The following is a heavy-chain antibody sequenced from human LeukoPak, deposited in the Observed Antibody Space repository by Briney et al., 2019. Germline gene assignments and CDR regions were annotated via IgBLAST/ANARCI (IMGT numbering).Heavy chain of an antibody. CDR3: ARGKDTAMGFFDY. D-gene: IGHD5-18*01. V-gene: IGHV3-30*04. Sequence: GGSLRLSCAASGFTFSSYAMHWVRQAPGKGLEWVAVISYDGSNKYYADSVKGRFTISRDNSKNTLYLQMNSLRAEDTAVYYCARGKDTAMGFFDYWGQGTLVTVSS. J-gene: IGHJ4*02. CDR2: ISYDGSNK. CDR1: GFTFSSYA.